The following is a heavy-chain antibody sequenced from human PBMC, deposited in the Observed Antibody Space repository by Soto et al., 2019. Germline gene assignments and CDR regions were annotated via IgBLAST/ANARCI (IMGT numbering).Heavy chain of an antibody. CDR1: GFPFSTSF. D-gene: IGHD2-15*01. CDR2: ISGSSSSI. CDR3: ATGPIYSNIDN. J-gene: IGHJ4*02. Sequence: PGGSLRLSCAASGFPFSTSFMNWVRQAPGKGLEWVSYISGSSSSIFYADSVKGRFTVSRDNAMNSLFLQMNNLRDEDSAVYYCATGPIYSNIDNWGQGTQATVSS. V-gene: IGHV3-48*02.